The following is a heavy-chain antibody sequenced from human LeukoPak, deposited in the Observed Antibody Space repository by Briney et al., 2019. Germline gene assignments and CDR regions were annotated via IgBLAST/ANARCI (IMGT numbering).Heavy chain of an antibody. CDR1: GFTFSSYG. D-gene: IGHD1-1*01. V-gene: IGHV3-30*03. CDR3: ARGNAFDI. CDR2: ISYDGSNK. Sequence: GGSLRLSCAASGFTFSSYGMSWVRQAPGKGLEWVAVISYDGSNKYYADSVKGRFTISRDNSKNTLYLQMNSLRAEDTAVYYCARGNAFDIWGQGTMVTVSS. J-gene: IGHJ3*02.